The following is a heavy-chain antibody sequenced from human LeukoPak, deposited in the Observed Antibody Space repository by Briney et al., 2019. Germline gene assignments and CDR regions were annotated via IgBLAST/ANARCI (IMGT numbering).Heavy chain of an antibody. Sequence: GGSLRLSCAASGFTVSSNYMSWVRQAPGKGLEWVSVIYSGGRTYYADSVKGRFTISRDNSKNTLYLQMNSLRAEDTAVYYCARESGYALNYFDYWGQGTLVTVSS. CDR3: ARESGYALNYFDY. V-gene: IGHV3-66*01. CDR1: GFTVSSNY. D-gene: IGHD5-12*01. J-gene: IGHJ4*02. CDR2: IYSGGRT.